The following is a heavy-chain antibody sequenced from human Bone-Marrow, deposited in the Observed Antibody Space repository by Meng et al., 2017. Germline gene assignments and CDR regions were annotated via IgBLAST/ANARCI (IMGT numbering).Heavy chain of an antibody. D-gene: IGHD6-19*01. J-gene: IGHJ4*02. V-gene: IGHV3-11*01. Sequence: GESLKISCAASVFSFSDYHMSWIRQAPGKGLEWVSYISGNGGIIYYADSVKGRFTISRDNAKNSLYLQMNSLRAEDTAVYYCARRSGSSGSYGHDYWGRGTLVTVSS. CDR3: ARRSGSSGSYGHDY. CDR1: VFSFSDYH. CDR2: ISGNGGII.